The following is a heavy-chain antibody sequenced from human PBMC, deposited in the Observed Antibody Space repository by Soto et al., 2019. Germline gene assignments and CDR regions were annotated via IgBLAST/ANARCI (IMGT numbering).Heavy chain of an antibody. CDR2: ISYDGTNK. CDR1: GFTFRSYA. J-gene: IGHJ4*02. CDR3: AKALGELSPESYDY. Sequence: GGSLRLSCAASGFTFRSYAMDWVRQAPGKGLEWVAVISYDGTNKYYADSVKGRFTISRDNSKNTLSLQMNSLRAEDTDVYYCAKALGELSPESYDYWGQGTLVTVSS. V-gene: IGHV3-30*01. D-gene: IGHD3-16*02.